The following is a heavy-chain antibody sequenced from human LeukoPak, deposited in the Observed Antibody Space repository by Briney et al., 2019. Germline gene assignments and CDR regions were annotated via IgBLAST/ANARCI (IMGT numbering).Heavy chain of an antibody. D-gene: IGHD5-24*01. J-gene: IGHJ4*02. Sequence: GGSLRLSCAASAFTFRNYGMHWVRQAPGKGLEWVAFIRYDGGNKNYADSVKGRFTISRDNSKNTLYLQMNSLRAEDTAVYYCAKDLEMATITGFDYWGQGTLVTVSS. CDR1: AFTFRNYG. CDR2: IRYDGGNK. V-gene: IGHV3-30*02. CDR3: AKDLEMATITGFDY.